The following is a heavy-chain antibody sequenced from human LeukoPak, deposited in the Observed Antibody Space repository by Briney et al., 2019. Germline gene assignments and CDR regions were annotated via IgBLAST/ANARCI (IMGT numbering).Heavy chain of an antibody. CDR3: ARHPHDYSNYGFGYYYGMDV. J-gene: IGHJ6*02. CDR1: GFTVSSNY. V-gene: IGHV3-53*01. D-gene: IGHD4-11*01. Sequence: GGSLRLSCAASGFTVSSNYMSWVRQAPGKGLEWVSVIYSGGSTYYADSVKGRFTISRDNSKNTLYLQMNSLRAEDTAVYYCARHPHDYSNYGFGYYYGMDVWGQGTTVTVSS. CDR2: IYSGGST.